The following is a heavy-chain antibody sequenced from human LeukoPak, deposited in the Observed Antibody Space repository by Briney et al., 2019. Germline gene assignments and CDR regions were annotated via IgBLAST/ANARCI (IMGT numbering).Heavy chain of an antibody. V-gene: IGHV4-34*01. CDR2: INHSGST. Sequence: TPSETLSLTCAVYGGSFSGYYWSWIRQPPGKGLEWIGEINHSGSTNYNPSLKSRVTISVDTSKNQFSLKLSSVTAADTAVYYCARVDYVWGSYSVLYHFDYWGQGTLVTVSS. CDR3: ARVDYVWGSYSVLYHFDY. J-gene: IGHJ4*02. CDR1: GGSFSGYY. D-gene: IGHD3-16*01.